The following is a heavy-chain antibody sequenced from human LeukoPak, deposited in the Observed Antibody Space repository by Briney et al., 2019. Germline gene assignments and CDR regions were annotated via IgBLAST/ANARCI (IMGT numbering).Heavy chain of an antibody. CDR3: ARGLTVTTRAFDY. V-gene: IGHV3-30*02. Sequence: PGGSLRLSCAASGFTFRSYGMHWVRQAPGKGLEWVAFIRYDGSNKYYADSVKGRFTISRDNSKNTLYLQMNSLRAEDTAVYYCARGLTVTTRAFDYWGQGTLVTVSS. CDR2: IRYDGSNK. D-gene: IGHD4-17*01. J-gene: IGHJ4*02. CDR1: GFTFRSYG.